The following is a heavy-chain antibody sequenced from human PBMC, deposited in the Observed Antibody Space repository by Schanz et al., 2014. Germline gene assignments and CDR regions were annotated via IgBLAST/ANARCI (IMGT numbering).Heavy chain of an antibody. CDR2: ISYDGSNK. CDR3: ARDRYAAGAGAFDI. Sequence: VQLVESGGCLIQPGGSLRLSCAVSGFTVNTNYMSWVRQAPGKGLEWVAVISYDGSNKYYADSVKGRFTISRDNSKNTLYLQMNSLRAEDTAVYYCARDRYAAGAGAFDIWGQGTMVTVSS. CDR1: GFTVNTNY. J-gene: IGHJ3*02. D-gene: IGHD3-10*01. V-gene: IGHV3-30*03.